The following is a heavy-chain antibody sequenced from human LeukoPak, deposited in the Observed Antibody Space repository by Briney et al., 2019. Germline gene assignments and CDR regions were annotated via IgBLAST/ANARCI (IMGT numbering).Heavy chain of an antibody. CDR3: AGPFTTKFDY. D-gene: IGHD1-14*01. J-gene: IGHJ4*02. V-gene: IGHV4-59*08. CDR2: IYYSGST. Sequence: SETLSLTCTVSGGSISSYYWSWIRQPPGKGLEWIGYIYYSGSTNYNPSLKSRVTISVNTSKNQFSLKLSSVTAADTAVYYCAGPFTTKFDYWGQGTLVTVSS. CDR1: GGSISSYY.